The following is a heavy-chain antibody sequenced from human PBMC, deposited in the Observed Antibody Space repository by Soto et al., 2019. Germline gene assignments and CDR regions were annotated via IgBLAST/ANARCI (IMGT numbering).Heavy chain of an antibody. CDR3: ARDPAAEMYYFDY. V-gene: IGHV3-30-3*01. Sequence: QVQLVESGGGVVQPGRSLRLSCAASGFTFSSYAMHWVRQAPGKGLEWVAVISYDGSNKYYADSVKGRFTISRDNSKNTLYLQMNSLRAEDTAVYYCARDPAAEMYYFDYWGQGTLVTVSS. J-gene: IGHJ4*02. CDR1: GFTFSSYA. CDR2: ISYDGSNK. D-gene: IGHD6-25*01.